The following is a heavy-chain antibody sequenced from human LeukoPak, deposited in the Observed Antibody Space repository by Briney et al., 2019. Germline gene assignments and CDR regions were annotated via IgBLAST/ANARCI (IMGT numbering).Heavy chain of an antibody. J-gene: IGHJ4*02. CDR2: ISSNGDNT. CDR3: VRGTGY. V-gene: IGHV3-64D*06. Sequence: GGSLTLSCSLSGFTFSTYVMHCVRHAPGKGLEYVSAISSNGDNTYYADSVKGGFTISRDNSKNTLYLQMSSLRAHDTAVYYCVRGTGYWGQGTLVTVSS. CDR1: GFTFSTYV.